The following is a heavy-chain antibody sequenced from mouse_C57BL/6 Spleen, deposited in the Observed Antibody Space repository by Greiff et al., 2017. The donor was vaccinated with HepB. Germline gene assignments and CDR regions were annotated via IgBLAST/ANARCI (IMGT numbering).Heavy chain of an antibody. CDR1: GYTFTSYD. J-gene: IGHJ4*01. D-gene: IGHD1-1*01. CDR3: ARWITTVVAFYAMDY. CDR2: IYPRDGST. V-gene: IGHV1-85*01. Sequence: VQLVESGPELVKPGASVKLSCKASGYTFTSYDINWVKQRPGQGLEWIGWIYPRDGSTKYNEKFKGKATLTVDTSSSTAYMELHSLTSEDSAVYCCARWITTVVAFYAMDYWGQGTSVTVSS.